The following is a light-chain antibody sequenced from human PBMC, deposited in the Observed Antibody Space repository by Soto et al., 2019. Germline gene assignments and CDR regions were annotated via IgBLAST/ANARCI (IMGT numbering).Light chain of an antibody. V-gene: IGLV2-11*01. CDR3: CSYAGSAAYV. CDR2: DVS. CDR1: SSDVGGYKH. J-gene: IGLJ1*01. Sequence: QSVLTQPRSVSGSPGQSVTISCTGTSSDVGGYKHVSWYQQNPGEAPKVMIYDVSKRPSGVPDRFSGSKSGNTASLTISGLQAEDEADYYCCSYAGSAAYVFGAGTKVTDL.